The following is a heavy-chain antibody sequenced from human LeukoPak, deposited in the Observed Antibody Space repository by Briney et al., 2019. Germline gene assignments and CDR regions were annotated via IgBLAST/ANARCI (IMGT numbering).Heavy chain of an antibody. V-gene: IGHV3-21*01. CDR1: GFIFSTYS. D-gene: IGHD3-10*01. CDR3: ARGGSGSFVY. J-gene: IGHJ4*02. CDR2: ISSSSTYI. Sequence: SGGSLRLSCAASGFIFSTYSMNWVRQAPGKGLEWVSSISSSSTYIYYADSLKGRFTISRDNAKKSLYLQMNSLRVEDTAVYYCARGGSGSFVYWGQGTLVTVSS.